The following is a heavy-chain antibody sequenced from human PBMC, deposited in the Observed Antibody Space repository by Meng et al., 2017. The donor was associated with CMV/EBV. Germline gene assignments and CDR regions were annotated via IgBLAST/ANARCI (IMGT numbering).Heavy chain of an antibody. CDR1: GFTFDDYA. D-gene: IGHD3-16*02. CDR3: AKGTGLSGDYHYGMDV. J-gene: IGHJ6*02. CDR2: ISWNSGSI. V-gene: IGHV3-9*01. Sequence: GGSLRLSCAASGFTFDDYAMHWVRQAPGKGLEWVSGISWNSGSIGYADSVKGRFTISRDNAKNSLYLQMNSLRAEDTALYYCAKGTGLSGDYHYGMDVWGQGTTVTVSS.